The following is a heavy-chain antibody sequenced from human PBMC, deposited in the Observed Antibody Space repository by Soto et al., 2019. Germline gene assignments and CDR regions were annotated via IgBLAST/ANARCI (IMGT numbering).Heavy chain of an antibody. CDR2: TYYRSKWYY. J-gene: IGHJ4*01. CDR1: GDSVSSNSAG. D-gene: IGHD1-26*01. CDR3: ARGEQDSGRSFDY. V-gene: IGHV6-1*01. Sequence: PSQTLSLTCAITGDSVSSNSAGWSWVRQSPSRGLEWLGRTYYRSKWYYEYAVSVGGRITINPDTSKNQYSLQLNSVTPEDTAVYFCARGEQDSGRSFDYWAKGTLVTVSS.